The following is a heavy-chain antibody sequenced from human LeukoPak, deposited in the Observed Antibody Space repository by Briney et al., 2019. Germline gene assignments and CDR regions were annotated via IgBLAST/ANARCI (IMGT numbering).Heavy chain of an antibody. D-gene: IGHD1-1*01. Sequence: SQTLSPTCTVSGGSISSGSYYWSWLRQPAGKGLEWIGRIYTSGSTNYNPSLKSRVTISVDTSKNQFSLRLSSVTAADTAVYYCAGAQMELDYWGQGTLVTVSS. V-gene: IGHV4-61*02. CDR1: GGSISSGSYY. CDR3: AGAQMELDY. CDR2: IYTSGST. J-gene: IGHJ4*02.